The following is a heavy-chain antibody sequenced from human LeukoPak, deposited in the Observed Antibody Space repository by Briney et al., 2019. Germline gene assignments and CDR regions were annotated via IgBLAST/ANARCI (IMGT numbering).Heavy chain of an antibody. J-gene: IGHJ6*04. D-gene: IGHD3-10*01. CDR2: IPYDGSNK. CDR1: GFTFSSYG. Sequence: GGSLRLSCAASGFTFSSYGMHWVRQAPGKGLEWVAVIPYDGSNKYYADSVKGRFTISKDNSKNTLYLQMNSLRAEDTAVYYCAKDNYYGSGSYYSFLYGMDVWGKGTTVTVSS. V-gene: IGHV3-30*18. CDR3: AKDNYYGSGSYYSFLYGMDV.